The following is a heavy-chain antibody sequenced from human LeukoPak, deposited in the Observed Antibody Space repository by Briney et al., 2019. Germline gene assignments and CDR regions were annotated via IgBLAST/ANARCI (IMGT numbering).Heavy chain of an antibody. CDR1: GYTFTSYG. J-gene: IGHJ4*02. CDR2: ISTYNGNT. CDR3: CLGATSHFDY. Sequence: ASVKVSCKASGYTFTSYGISWVRQAPGQGLEWMGWISTYNGNTNYAQKLQGRVSMTTDTSTSTAYMDLRSLRSDDTAVYYCCLGATSHFDYWGQGTLVTVSS. V-gene: IGHV1-18*01. D-gene: IGHD1-26*01.